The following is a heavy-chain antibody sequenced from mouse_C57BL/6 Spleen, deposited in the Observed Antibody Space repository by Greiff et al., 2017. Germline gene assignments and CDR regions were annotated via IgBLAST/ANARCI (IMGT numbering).Heavy chain of an antibody. D-gene: IGHD1-1*01. J-gene: IGHJ1*03. CDR2: IHPNSGST. Sequence: QVQLQQPGAELVKPGASVKLSCKASGYTFTSYWMHWVKQRPGQGLEWIGMIHPNSGSTNYNEKFKSKATLTVDKSSSTAYMQLSSLTSEDSAVYYCARDFFITTVVVPVWGTGTTVTVSS. V-gene: IGHV1-64*01. CDR1: GYTFTSYW. CDR3: ARDFFITTVVVPV.